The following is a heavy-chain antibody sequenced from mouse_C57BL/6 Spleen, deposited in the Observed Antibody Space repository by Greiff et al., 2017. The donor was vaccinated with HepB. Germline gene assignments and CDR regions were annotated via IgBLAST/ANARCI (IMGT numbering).Heavy chain of an antibody. Sequence: DVKLQESGPGLVKPSQSLSLTCSVTGYSITSGYYWNWIRQFPGNKLEWMGYISYDGSNNYNPSLKNRISITRDTSKNQFFLKLNSVTTEDTATYYCASHQGVFAYWGQGTLVTVSA. CDR2: ISYDGSN. J-gene: IGHJ3*01. CDR3: ASHQGVFAY. V-gene: IGHV3-6*01. CDR1: GYSITSGYY.